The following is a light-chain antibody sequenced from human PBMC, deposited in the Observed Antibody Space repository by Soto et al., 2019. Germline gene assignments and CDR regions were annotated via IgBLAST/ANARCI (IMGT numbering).Light chain of an antibody. V-gene: IGKV3-11*01. CDR3: QQRSNWPWT. CDR2: DAS. J-gene: IGKJ1*01. CDR1: QSLSRS. Sequence: EIVLTQSPATLSLSPGERATLSCRASQSLSRSLAWYQQKPGQAPRLLIYDASNRATGIPARFSGSGSGTDFTLTISSLEPEDFAVYYCQQRSNWPWTFGQGTKVDIK.